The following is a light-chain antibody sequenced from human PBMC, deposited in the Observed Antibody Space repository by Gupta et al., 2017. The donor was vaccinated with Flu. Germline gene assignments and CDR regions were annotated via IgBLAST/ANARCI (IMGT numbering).Light chain of an antibody. J-gene: IGLJ3*02. V-gene: IGLV2-23*02. CDR3: CSYAGRTTWV. Sequence: GPKLLIYEVTQRPSGVSHRFSGSKSGNTASLTISGLQAEAEVVYFCCSYAGRTTWVFGGGTKLTVL. CDR2: EVT.